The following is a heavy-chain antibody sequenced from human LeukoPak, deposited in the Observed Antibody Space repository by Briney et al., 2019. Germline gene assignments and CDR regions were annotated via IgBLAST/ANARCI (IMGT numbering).Heavy chain of an antibody. J-gene: IGHJ6*02. V-gene: IGHV3-21*01. D-gene: IGHD3-3*01. Sequence: GGSLRLSCAASGFTFSSYSMNWVRQAPGKGLEWVSSISSSSSYIYYADSVKGRFTISRDNAKNSLYLQMNSLRAEDTAVYYCARDPEYYDFWSGYYLYYYGMDVWGQGTTVTVSS. CDR3: ARDPEYYDFWSGYYLYYYGMDV. CDR1: GFTFSSYS. CDR2: ISSSSSYI.